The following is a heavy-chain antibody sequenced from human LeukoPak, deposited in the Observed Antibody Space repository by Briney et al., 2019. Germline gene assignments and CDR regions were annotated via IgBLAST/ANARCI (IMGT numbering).Heavy chain of an antibody. Sequence: SETLSLTCALYGGSLSVYYWSWIRQPPGKGLEWIGEINHRGSTKYNPSLKSRVTISVDTSKNQFSLKLSSVTAADTAVYYCARDRAPYCSSTSCYQGHDYWGQGTLVTVSS. J-gene: IGHJ4*02. D-gene: IGHD2-2*01. V-gene: IGHV4-34*01. CDR3: ARDRAPYCSSTSCYQGHDY. CDR2: INHRGST. CDR1: GGSLSVYY.